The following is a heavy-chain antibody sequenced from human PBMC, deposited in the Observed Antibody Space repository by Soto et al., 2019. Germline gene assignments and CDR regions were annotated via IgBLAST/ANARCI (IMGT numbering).Heavy chain of an antibody. CDR3: VSDRWAVFEY. CDR2: IHYIGST. Sequence: QVQLQESGPGLVKPSQTLSLTCTVSGASISGTGYFWSWIRQHPGKGLEWIGYIHYIGSTHYNPSLKCRVDISVDTSKNQFSLNLSSVTAADTVVYYCVSDRWAVFEYWGQGILVTVSS. V-gene: IGHV4-31*03. CDR1: GASISGTGYF. J-gene: IGHJ4*02. D-gene: IGHD6-19*01.